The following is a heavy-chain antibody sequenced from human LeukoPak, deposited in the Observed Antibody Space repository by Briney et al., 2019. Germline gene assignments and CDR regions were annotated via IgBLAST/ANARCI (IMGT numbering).Heavy chain of an antibody. CDR3: AKSIQQLLRGALDI. Sequence: GGSLRLSCAASGFTFSSFWMSWVRQAPGKGLEWVANIKQDGSENYYVDSVKGRFTVSRDNAKNSLYLQMNSLRAEDTAVYYCAKSIQQLLRGALDIWGQGTMVTVSS. CDR2: IKQDGSEN. J-gene: IGHJ3*02. CDR1: GFTFSSFW. D-gene: IGHD6-13*01. V-gene: IGHV3-7*01.